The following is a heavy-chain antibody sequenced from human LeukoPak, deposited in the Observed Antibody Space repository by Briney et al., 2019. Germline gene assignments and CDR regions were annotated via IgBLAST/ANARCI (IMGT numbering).Heavy chain of an antibody. D-gene: IGHD4-17*01. V-gene: IGHV3-23*01. CDR3: AKVFRKDGDFHLFDY. CDR2: ISGSGGRT. Sequence: GGSLRLSCAASGFTLSSYAMSWVRQAPGKGLEWVSAISGSGGRTYYTDSVKGRFTISRDNSKNTLYLQMNSLRAEDTAVYYCAKVFRKDGDFHLFDYWGQGTLVTVSS. J-gene: IGHJ4*02. CDR1: GFTLSSYA.